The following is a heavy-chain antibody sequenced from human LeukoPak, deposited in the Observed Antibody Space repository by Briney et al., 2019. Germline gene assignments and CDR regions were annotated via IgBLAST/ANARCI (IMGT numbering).Heavy chain of an antibody. CDR2: INPNSGGT. J-gene: IGHJ6*03. Sequence: ASVKVSCKASGYTFTGYYMHWVRQAPGQGLEWMGWINPNSGGTNYAQKFQGRVTMTRDTSISTAYMELSRLRSDDTAVYYCARAGRDYDSSGYYYYMDVWGKGTTVTISS. CDR3: ARAGRDYDSSGYYYYMDV. CDR1: GYTFTGYY. D-gene: IGHD3-22*01. V-gene: IGHV1-2*02.